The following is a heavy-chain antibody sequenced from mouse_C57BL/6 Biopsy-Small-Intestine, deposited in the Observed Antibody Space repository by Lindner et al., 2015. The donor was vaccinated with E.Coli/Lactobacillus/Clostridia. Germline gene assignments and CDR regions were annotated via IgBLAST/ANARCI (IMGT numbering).Heavy chain of an antibody. CDR1: GYTFTSYD. Sequence: VQLQESGPELVKPGASVKLSCKASGYTFTSYDINWVKQRPGQGLEWIGWIYPRDGSTKYNEKFKGKATFTADTSSNTAYMQLSSLTTEGSAIYYCARFYYDYDHWYFDVWGTGTTVTVSS. D-gene: IGHD2-4*01. CDR2: IYPRDGST. CDR3: ARFYYDYDHWYFDV. V-gene: IGHV1-85*01. J-gene: IGHJ1*03.